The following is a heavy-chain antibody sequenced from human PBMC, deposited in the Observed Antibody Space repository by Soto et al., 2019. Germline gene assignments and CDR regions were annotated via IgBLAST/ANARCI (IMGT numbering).Heavy chain of an antibody. Sequence: PVKVSCKASGGTLSSYTISWVRQAPGQGLEWMGRIIPILGIANYAQKFQGRVTITADKSTSTAYMELSSLRSEDTAVYYCARGPVVVAATGWFDPWGQGTLVTVS. D-gene: IGHD2-15*01. CDR2: IIPILGIA. CDR1: GGTLSSYT. V-gene: IGHV1-69*02. J-gene: IGHJ5*02. CDR3: ARGPVVVAATGWFDP.